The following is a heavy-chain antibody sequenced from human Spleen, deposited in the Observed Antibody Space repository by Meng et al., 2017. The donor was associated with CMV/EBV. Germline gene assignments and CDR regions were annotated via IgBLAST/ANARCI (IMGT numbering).Heavy chain of an antibody. CDR2: IYSGDTT. D-gene: IGHD6-13*01. Sequence: GESLKISCAASGFTVSNNYMSWVRQAPGRGLEWVSVIYSGDTTYYADSVKGRFTISRDNSKNTLYLQMNSLRAEDTAVYYCARALLSSSWHRAIFDYWGQGTLVTVSS. V-gene: IGHV3-53*05. J-gene: IGHJ4*02. CDR3: ARALLSSSWHRAIFDY. CDR1: GFTVSNNY.